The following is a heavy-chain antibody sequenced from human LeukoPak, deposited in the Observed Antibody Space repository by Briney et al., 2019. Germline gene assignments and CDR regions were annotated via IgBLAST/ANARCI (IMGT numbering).Heavy chain of an antibody. CDR3: ARMTTGHDF. Sequence: SETLSLTCAVNGGSFSGYYWSWIRQPPGKGLEWIGEVNHSGYTNDNPSLKSRVTISVDTSKNQFSLRLRSVTAADTAVYFCARMTTGHDFWGQGTLVTVSS. J-gene: IGHJ4*02. CDR2: VNHSGYT. V-gene: IGHV4-34*01. D-gene: IGHD4-17*01. CDR1: GGSFSGYY.